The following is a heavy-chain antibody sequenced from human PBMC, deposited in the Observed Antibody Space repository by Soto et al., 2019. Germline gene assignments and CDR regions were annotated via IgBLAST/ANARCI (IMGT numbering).Heavy chain of an antibody. D-gene: IGHD2-2*01. CDR3: TRDDIVLVPAAIDAFDI. Sequence: EVQLVESGGGLVQAGGSLKLSCAASGFIFSDSSIHWVRQASGKGLEWLGRIRSKANSYATGYAASVKGRFTISRDDSKNTAYLQMNSLKPEDTAIYYCTRDDIVLVPAAIDAFDIWGQGTTLIVSS. V-gene: IGHV3-73*01. J-gene: IGHJ3*02. CDR2: IRSKANSYAT. CDR1: GFIFSDSS.